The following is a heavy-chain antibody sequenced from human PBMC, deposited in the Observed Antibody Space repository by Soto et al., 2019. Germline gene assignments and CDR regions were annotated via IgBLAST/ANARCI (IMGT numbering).Heavy chain of an antibody. V-gene: IGHV3-23*01. Sequence: GGSLRLSCTASGFIFSNYYMSWIRQAPGKGLEWVSAISGSGGSTYYADSVKGRFTISRDNSKNTLYLQMNSLRAEDTAVYYCAKYNYGDFEMYNWFDPWGQGTLVTVSS. CDR2: ISGSGGST. CDR1: GFIFSNYY. J-gene: IGHJ5*02. CDR3: AKYNYGDFEMYNWFDP. D-gene: IGHD4-17*01.